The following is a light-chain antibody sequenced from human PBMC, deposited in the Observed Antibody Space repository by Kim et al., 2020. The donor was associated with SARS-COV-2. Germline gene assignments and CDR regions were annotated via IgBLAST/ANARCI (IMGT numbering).Light chain of an antibody. CDR1: QDINSA. J-gene: IGKJ5*01. V-gene: IGKV1-13*02. Sequence: AVRLTQSPSSLPASIGDRVTVTCRASQDINSALAWYQQRPGRSPTLLIYDASTLQSGVPSRFSGRGSGTHFTLTIDNLHPEDFGTYFCQPFHTYPITCGQGTRLEIK. CDR3: QPFHTYPIT. CDR2: DAS.